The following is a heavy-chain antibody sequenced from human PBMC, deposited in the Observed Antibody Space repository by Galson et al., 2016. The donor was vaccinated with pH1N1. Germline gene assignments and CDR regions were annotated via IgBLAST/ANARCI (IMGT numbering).Heavy chain of an antibody. J-gene: IGHJ4*02. CDR1: GFSLSTSGVG. CDR2: IYWNDDK. D-gene: IGHD4-17*01. V-gene: IGHV2-5*01. CDR3: ARLDYGDYSGYFEY. Sequence: PALVKPPQTLTLTCTFSGFSLSTSGVGVGWIRQPPGKALEWLALIYWNDDKRYSPSLKSRLTITKDTSKNQVVLTMTNMDPVDTATYYCARLDYGDYSGYFEYWGQGTLVTVSS.